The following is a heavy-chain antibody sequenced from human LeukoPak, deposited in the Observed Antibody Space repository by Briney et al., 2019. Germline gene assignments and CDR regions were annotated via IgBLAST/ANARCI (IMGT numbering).Heavy chain of an antibody. CDR2: IYTSGST. CDR1: GGSISSGSYY. V-gene: IGHV4-61*02. Sequence: PSETLSLTCTVSGGSISSGSYYWSWIRQPAGKGLEWIGRIYTSGSTNYNPSLKSRVTISVDTSKNQFSLKLSSVTAAVTAVYYCARECIAVAGTRYFDYWGQGTLVTVSS. D-gene: IGHD6-19*01. CDR3: ARECIAVAGTRYFDY. J-gene: IGHJ4*02.